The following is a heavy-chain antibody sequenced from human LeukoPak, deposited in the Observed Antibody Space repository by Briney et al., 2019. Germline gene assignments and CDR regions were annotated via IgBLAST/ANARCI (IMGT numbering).Heavy chain of an antibody. Sequence: SVKVSCKASGGTFSSYAISWVRQAPGQGLEWMGGIIPIFGTANYAQKFQGRVTITADESTSTAYMELSSLRSEDTAVYYCAHSTYYDFWSGYWGTSVNWFDPWGQGTPVTVSS. CDR3: AHSTYYDFWSGYWGTSVNWFDP. D-gene: IGHD3-3*01. J-gene: IGHJ5*02. CDR2: IIPIFGTA. V-gene: IGHV1-69*13. CDR1: GGTFSSYA.